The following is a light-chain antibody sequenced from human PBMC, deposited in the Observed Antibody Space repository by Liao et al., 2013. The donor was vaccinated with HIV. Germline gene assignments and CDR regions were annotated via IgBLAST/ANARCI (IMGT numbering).Light chain of an antibody. CDR2: YDS. V-gene: IGLV3-21*01. CDR1: ALPKQY. CDR3: QVWDSSSDHYV. Sequence: SYELTQPPSVSVSPGQTARITCSGDALPKQYAYWYQQKPGQAPVLVIYYDSDRPSGIPERFSGSNSGNTATLTISRAEAGDEADYYCQVWDSSSDHYVFGTGTKVTVL. J-gene: IGLJ1*01.